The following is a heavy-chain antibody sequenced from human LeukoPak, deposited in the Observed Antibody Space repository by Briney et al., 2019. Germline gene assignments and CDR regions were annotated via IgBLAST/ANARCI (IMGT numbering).Heavy chain of an antibody. CDR1: GYTFTSHF. V-gene: IGHV1-46*01. CDR3: ARGTIVVVAACFFDY. CDR2: INPRGGST. Sequence: ASVKVSCKASGYTFTSHFMHWVRQAPGQGLEWMGIINPRGGSTSYTQKFQGRVTMTRDTSTSTVYMELSSLRSEDTAVYYCARGTIVVVAACFFDYWGQGTLVTVSS. D-gene: IGHD2-15*01. J-gene: IGHJ4*02.